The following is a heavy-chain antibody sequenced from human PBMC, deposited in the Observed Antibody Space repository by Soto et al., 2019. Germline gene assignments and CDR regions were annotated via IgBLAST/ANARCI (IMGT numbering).Heavy chain of an antibody. V-gene: IGHV3-21*01. CDR3: ARASSSGSYFDY. Sequence: GGSLRLSCAASGFTFRSFSMNWVRQAPGEGLEWVSSISSSSNYMYYADSLKGRFTISRDNAKDSLFLQMHSLRAEDTAVYYCARASSSGSYFDYWGQGTLVTVSS. D-gene: IGHD6-6*01. CDR2: ISSSSNYM. J-gene: IGHJ4*02. CDR1: GFTFRSFS.